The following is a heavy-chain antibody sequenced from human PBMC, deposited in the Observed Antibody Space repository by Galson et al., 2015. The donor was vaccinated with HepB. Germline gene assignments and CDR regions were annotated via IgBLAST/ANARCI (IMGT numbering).Heavy chain of an antibody. D-gene: IGHD5-12*01. Sequence: SLRLSCAASGFTFSSYAMHWVRQAPGKGLEWVAVISYDGTNKNYADSVKGRFTLSRDNSKNTLYVQMSSLRTEDTAVYYCVREGGYSGYEITSLAYYYGMDVWGQGTTVTVSS. CDR1: GFTFSSYA. J-gene: IGHJ6*02. CDR2: ISYDGTNK. V-gene: IGHV3-30-3*01. CDR3: VREGGYSGYEITSLAYYYGMDV.